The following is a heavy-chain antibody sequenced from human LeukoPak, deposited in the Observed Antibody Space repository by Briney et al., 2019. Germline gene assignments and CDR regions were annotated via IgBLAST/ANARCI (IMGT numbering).Heavy chain of an antibody. Sequence: GGSLRLSCAASGFTFSSYSMNWVRQAPGKGLEWVSYISSSSTIYYADSVKGRFTISRDNAKNSLYLQMNSLRAEDTAVYYCARDWREAYGDYVLYYFDYWGQGTLVTVSS. D-gene: IGHD4-17*01. V-gene: IGHV3-48*01. CDR2: ISSSSTI. J-gene: IGHJ4*02. CDR1: GFTFSSYS. CDR3: ARDWREAYGDYVLYYFDY.